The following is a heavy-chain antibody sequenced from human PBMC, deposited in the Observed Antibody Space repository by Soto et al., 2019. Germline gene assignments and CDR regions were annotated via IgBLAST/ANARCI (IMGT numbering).Heavy chain of an antibody. J-gene: IGHJ5*02. CDR1: GGSISSYY. CDR3: ARHRGVVVAAPFDP. D-gene: IGHD2-15*01. V-gene: IGHV4-59*08. CDR2: IYYSGST. Sequence: QVQLQESGPGLVKPSETLSLTCTVSGGSISSYYWSWIRQPPGKGLEWIGYIYYSGSTNYNPSLKSRVTISVDTSKNLFSLKLSSVTAADTAVYYCARHRGVVVAAPFDPWGQGTLVTVSS.